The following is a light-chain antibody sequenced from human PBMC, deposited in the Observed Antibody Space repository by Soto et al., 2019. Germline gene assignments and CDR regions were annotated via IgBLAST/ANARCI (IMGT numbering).Light chain of an antibody. CDR3: CSYAGSPYV. CDR1: SSDVGAYNY. CDR2: DVS. Sequence: QSVRTQPRSVSGSPGQSVTISCTGASSDVGAYNYVSWYQQHPGKAPKLMIYDVSTRPSGVPDRFSGSKSGTTASLTISGLQAEDEADYYCCSYAGSPYVFGTGTKVTVL. J-gene: IGLJ1*01. V-gene: IGLV2-11*01.